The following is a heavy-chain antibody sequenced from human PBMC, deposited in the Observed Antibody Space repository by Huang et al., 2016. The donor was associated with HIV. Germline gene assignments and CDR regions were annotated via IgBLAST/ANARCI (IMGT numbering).Heavy chain of an antibody. CDR3: ARGRFRFDY. CDR2: INHCGST. J-gene: IGHJ4*02. Sequence: QVQLQQWGAGLLKPSETLSLTCAVYGGSFSDYYWSWIRQPPGKGLEWIGEINHCGSTNYHPSLKSRVTISVDTSKNQFSLKLSSVTAADTAVYYCARGRFRFDYWGQGTLVTVSS. V-gene: IGHV4-34*02. CDR1: GGSFSDYY.